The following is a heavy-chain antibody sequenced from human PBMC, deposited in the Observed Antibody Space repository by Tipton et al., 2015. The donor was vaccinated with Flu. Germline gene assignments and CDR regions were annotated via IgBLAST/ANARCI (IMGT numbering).Heavy chain of an antibody. Sequence: SLRLSCAASGFTFRDYYMSWIRQAPGKGLEWVSYISSSGSTIYYADSVKGRFTISRDNAGNSLFLQMNSLRPEDTAVYYCARDYDFWNAYYYYGMDVWGQGTTVTISS. J-gene: IGHJ6*02. CDR3: ARDYDFWNAYYYYGMDV. D-gene: IGHD3-3*01. V-gene: IGHV3-11*01. CDR1: GFTFRDYY. CDR2: ISSSGSTI.